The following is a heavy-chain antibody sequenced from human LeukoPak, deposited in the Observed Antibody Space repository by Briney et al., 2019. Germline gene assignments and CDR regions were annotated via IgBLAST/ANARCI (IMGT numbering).Heavy chain of an antibody. J-gene: IGHJ4*02. CDR3: ARVKVAGTYPGYFDY. V-gene: IGHV4-34*09. CDR2: INHSGST. Sequence: PSETLSLTCAVYGGSFSGYYWSWIRQPPGKGLEWIGEINHSGSTYYNPSLKSRVTISVDTSKNQFSLKLSSVTAADTAVYYCARVKVAGTYPGYFDYWGQGTLVTVSS. CDR1: GGSFSGYY. D-gene: IGHD6-19*01.